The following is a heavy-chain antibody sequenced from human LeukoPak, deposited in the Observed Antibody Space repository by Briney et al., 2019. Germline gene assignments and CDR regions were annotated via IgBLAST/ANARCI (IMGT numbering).Heavy chain of an antibody. D-gene: IGHD2-21*01. CDR3: EKFLPTHIVVENYSIDY. CDR2: ISGSGGST. J-gene: IGHJ4*02. Sequence: GGSLRLSCAASGFTFSSYAMSWVRQAPAKGLERVSAISGSGGSTYYADSVKGRFTISRDNSTNTLYLQMNSLRAEDTAVYYCEKFLPTHIVVENYSIDYWGQATLVTVSS. V-gene: IGHV3-23*01. CDR1: GFTFSSYA.